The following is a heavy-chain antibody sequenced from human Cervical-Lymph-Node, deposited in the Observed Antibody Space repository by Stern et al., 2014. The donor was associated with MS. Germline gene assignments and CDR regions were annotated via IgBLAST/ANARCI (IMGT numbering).Heavy chain of an antibody. D-gene: IGHD3-16*01. J-gene: IGHJ4*02. CDR3: AREHLIDYGDYGFDY. V-gene: IGHV3-33*01. CDR2: IWFDGSKR. Sequence: QVQLVQSGGGVVQPGRSLRLSCAASGFTFSDYGLHWVRQAPGKGLEWVAKIWFDGSKRYYANSVKGRFTISRDNSNNTLYLQMSSLRAEDTALYYCAREHLIDYGDYGFDYWGQGTLVTVSS. CDR1: GFTFSDYG.